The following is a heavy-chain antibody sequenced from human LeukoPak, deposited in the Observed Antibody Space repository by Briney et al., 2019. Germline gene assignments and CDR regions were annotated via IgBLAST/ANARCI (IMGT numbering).Heavy chain of an antibody. Sequence: GGSLRLYCAASGFTFRNSWMIWVGPAPGKALEWVANIRPDGGQEQYADSLEGRITISRDNVRNSLFLQLNSLRTEDTAVYFCATSSDWAFDHWGQGTLVTVSS. J-gene: IGHJ4*02. V-gene: IGHV3-7*01. CDR2: IRPDGGQE. CDR3: ATSSDWAFDH. CDR1: GFTFRNSW. D-gene: IGHD6-19*01.